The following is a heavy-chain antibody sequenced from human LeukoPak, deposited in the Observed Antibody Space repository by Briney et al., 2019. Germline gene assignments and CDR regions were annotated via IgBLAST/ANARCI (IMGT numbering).Heavy chain of an antibody. CDR2: ISSISRYV. Sequence: GGSLRLSCGASGFTFSSYTMNWVRQAPGKGLEWVSSISSISRYVYYADSVKGRFTVSRDNAKNSLYLQMNSLRAEDTAVYYCARDYSSGWYRVQDYYYMDVWGKGTTVTVSS. V-gene: IGHV3-21*01. J-gene: IGHJ6*03. D-gene: IGHD6-19*01. CDR1: GFTFSSYT. CDR3: ARDYSSGWYRVQDYYYMDV.